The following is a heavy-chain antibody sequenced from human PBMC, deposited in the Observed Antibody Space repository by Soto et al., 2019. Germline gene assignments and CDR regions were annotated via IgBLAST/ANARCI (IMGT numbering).Heavy chain of an antibody. J-gene: IGHJ4*02. CDR1: GFSFNTRGVG. D-gene: IGHD6-19*01. V-gene: IGHV2-5*02. Sequence: QITLKESGPSLIKPTQPLGLTCTFSGFSFNTRGVGEAWIRQPPGKTLEWLAVIYWDNDRRYRPSLTDRLSITKDMSTKQVVLTMTNVDPVDTGTYYCAHLVPGPLSFAYWGQGALVTVSS. CDR3: AHLVPGPLSFAY. CDR2: IYWDNDR.